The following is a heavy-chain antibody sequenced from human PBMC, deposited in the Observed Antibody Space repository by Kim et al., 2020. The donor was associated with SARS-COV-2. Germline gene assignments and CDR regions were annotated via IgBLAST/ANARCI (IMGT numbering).Heavy chain of an antibody. J-gene: IGHJ4*02. V-gene: IGHV4-39*01. D-gene: IGHD5-12*01. Sequence: SETLSLTCTVSGGPISSSGYYWGWIRQSPGKGLEWIGSVYNSGDTNYSPSLKSRVTISVDSSKNQFSLNLRSVTAADTAVYYCATGGGHTTIDRDFEHWGLGTRVTVSS. CDR1: GGPISSSGYY. CDR2: VYNSGDT. CDR3: ATGGGHTTIDRDFEH.